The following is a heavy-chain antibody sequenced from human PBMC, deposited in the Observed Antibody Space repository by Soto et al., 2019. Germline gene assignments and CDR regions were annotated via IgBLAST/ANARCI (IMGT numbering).Heavy chain of an antibody. J-gene: IGHJ6*02. V-gene: IGHV4-59*01. CDR1: GGSISSYY. Sequence: SETLSLTCTVSGGSISSYYWSWIRQPPGKGLEWIGYIYYSGSTNYNPSLKSRVTISVDTSKNQFSLKLSSVTAADTAVYYCARDSGYYDFWSGYGPSHYYYYYGMDVWGQGTTVTAP. CDR2: IYYSGST. D-gene: IGHD3-3*01. CDR3: ARDSGYYDFWSGYGPSHYYYYYGMDV.